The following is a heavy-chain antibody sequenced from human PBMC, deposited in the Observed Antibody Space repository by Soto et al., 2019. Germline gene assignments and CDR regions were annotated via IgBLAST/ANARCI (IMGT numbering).Heavy chain of an antibody. D-gene: IGHD1-26*01. J-gene: IGHJ6*02. Sequence: SETLSLTCAVYGGSFSGYYWSWIRQPPGKGLEWIGEINHSGSTNYNPSLKSRVTISVDTSKNQFSLKLSSVTAADTAVYYCARSALGATRYYYGMDVWGQGTKVTVS. CDR1: GGSFSGYY. V-gene: IGHV4-34*01. CDR2: INHSGST. CDR3: ARSALGATRYYYGMDV.